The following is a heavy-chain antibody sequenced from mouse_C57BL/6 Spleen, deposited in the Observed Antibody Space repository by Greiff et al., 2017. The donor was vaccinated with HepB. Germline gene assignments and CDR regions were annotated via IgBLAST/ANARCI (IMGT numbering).Heavy chain of an antibody. CDR3: VRESPFYDGYYDY. Sequence: EVKLVESGGGLVQPKGSLKLSCAASGFSFNTYAMNWVRQAPGKGLEWVARIRSKSNNYATYYADSVKDRFTISRDDSESMLYLQMNNLKTEDTAMYYCVRESPFYDGYYDYWGQGTTLTVSS. CDR1: GFSFNTYA. D-gene: IGHD2-3*01. V-gene: IGHV10-1*01. J-gene: IGHJ2*01. CDR2: IRSKSNNYAT.